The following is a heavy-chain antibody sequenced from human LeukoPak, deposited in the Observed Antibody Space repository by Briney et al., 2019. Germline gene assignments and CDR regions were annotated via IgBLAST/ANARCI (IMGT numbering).Heavy chain of an antibody. CDR2: ISYDGSNK. J-gene: IGHJ4*02. Sequence: GGSLRLSCAASAFTFSSYEMNWVRQAPGKGLEWVAVISYDGSNKYYADSVKGRFTISRDNSKNTLYLQMNSLRAEDTAVYYCARSPLRARLLTGYYFDYWGQGTLVTVSS. D-gene: IGHD3-9*01. CDR1: AFTFSSYE. V-gene: IGHV3-30*04. CDR3: ARSPLRARLLTGYYFDY.